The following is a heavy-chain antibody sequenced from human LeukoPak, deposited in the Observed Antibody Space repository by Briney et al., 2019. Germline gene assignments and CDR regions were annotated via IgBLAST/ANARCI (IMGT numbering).Heavy chain of an antibody. CDR1: GYTFTGYY. V-gene: IGHV1-2*02. D-gene: IGHD3-9*01. J-gene: IGHJ6*03. CDR2: INPNSGGT. Sequence: ASVKVSCKASGYTFTGYYMHWVRQAPGQGLEWMGWINPNSGGTNYAQKFQGRVTMTSDTSISTAYMELSRLRSDDAAVYYCARDRASDILTGPPYYYYYYMDVWGKGTTVTVSS. CDR3: ARDRASDILTGPPYYYYYYMDV.